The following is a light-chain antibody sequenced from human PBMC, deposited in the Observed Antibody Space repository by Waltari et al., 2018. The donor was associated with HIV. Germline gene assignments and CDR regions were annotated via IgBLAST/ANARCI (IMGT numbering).Light chain of an antibody. J-gene: IGLJ3*02. CDR1: NSNIGADYD. CDR2: GAT. CDR3: QSYDSALSAWV. Sequence: SVVTQPPSVSGAPGQRVTISCTGSNSNIGADYDVHWYQYLPGTAPKLILYGATRRPSGVLDRCSGSKSGASAFLAITGLQAEDEADYYCQSYDSALSAWVFGGGTKLTVL. V-gene: IGLV1-40*03.